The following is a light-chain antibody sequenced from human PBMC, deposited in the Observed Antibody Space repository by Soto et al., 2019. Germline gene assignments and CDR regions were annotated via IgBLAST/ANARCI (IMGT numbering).Light chain of an antibody. CDR1: QSVSRSY. CDR2: GAS. Sequence: EIVLTQSPGTLSLSPGERATLSCRASQSVSRSYLAWYQQKAGQAPRLLIYGASSRATGIPDRFNGSASGTDFTLTINRLEPEDIAVYHCQQYGNPPPTFGPGTKV. V-gene: IGKV3-20*01. CDR3: QQYGNPPPT. J-gene: IGKJ1*01.